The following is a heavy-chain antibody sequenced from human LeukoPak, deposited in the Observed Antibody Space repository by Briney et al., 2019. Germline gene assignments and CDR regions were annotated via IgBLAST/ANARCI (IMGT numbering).Heavy chain of an antibody. D-gene: IGHD1-7*01. Sequence: GGSLRLSCAASGFTFSSYGMHWVRQAPGKGLEWVAVIWYDGSNKYYADSVKGRFTISRDNSKNTLYLQMNSLRAEDTAVYYCAKDRGIPGTTNWFDPWGHGTLVTVSS. CDR2: IWYDGSNK. V-gene: IGHV3-33*06. CDR3: AKDRGIPGTTNWFDP. J-gene: IGHJ5*02. CDR1: GFTFSSYG.